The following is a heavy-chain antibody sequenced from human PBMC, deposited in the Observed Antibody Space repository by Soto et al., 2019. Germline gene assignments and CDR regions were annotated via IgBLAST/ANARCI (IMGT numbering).Heavy chain of an antibody. Sequence: GGSLRLSCAASGFICSSYDMSWVRQAPGNGLEWVSTILVDGRTFYVDSVKGRFTISRDSSQNTVYLQMNSLTAGDTALYYCAKATATGGGAFDICGQGTMVTVSS. CDR2: ILVDGRT. CDR1: GFICSSYD. CDR3: AKATATGGGAFDI. V-gene: IGHV3-23*01. J-gene: IGHJ3*02. D-gene: IGHD2-8*02.